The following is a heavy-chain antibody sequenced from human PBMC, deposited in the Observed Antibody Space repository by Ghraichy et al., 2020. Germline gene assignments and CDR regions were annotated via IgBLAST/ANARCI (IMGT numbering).Heavy chain of an antibody. Sequence: ASVKVSCKASGYSFITYAITWVRQAPGQGLEWMGWITTNSANTQYAQKFQGRVIMTTETSTNTAYMELRSLRFDDTAVYYCARGGHWLDPWGQGTLVTVSS. V-gene: IGHV1-18*01. CDR1: GYSFITYA. J-gene: IGHJ5*02. CDR2: ITTNSANT. CDR3: ARGGHWLDP. D-gene: IGHD6-25*01.